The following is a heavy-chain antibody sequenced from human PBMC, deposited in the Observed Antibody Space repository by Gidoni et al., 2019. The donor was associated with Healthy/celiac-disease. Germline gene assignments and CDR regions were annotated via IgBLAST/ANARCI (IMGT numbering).Heavy chain of an antibody. D-gene: IGHD6-13*01. CDR3: TRSSWVDYYYYYGMDV. Sequence: EVQLVESGGGLVQPGRSLRLSCTAPAFTSGDYAMSWVRQAPGKGLEWVGFIRSKAYGGTTEYAASVKGRFTISRDDSKSIAYLQMNSLKTEDTAVYYCTRSSWVDYYYYYGMDVWGQGTTVTVSS. CDR2: IRSKAYGGTT. V-gene: IGHV3-49*04. J-gene: IGHJ6*02. CDR1: AFTSGDYA.